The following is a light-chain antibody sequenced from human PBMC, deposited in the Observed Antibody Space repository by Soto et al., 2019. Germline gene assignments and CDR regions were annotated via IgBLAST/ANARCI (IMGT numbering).Light chain of an antibody. CDR2: EGS. CDR3: SSYAGWSTWV. J-gene: IGLJ2*01. Sequence: QSVLTQPASVSGSPGQSITISCTGTSSDLGSYDLVSWYQQHPGKAPKLIIYEGSKRPPGVSDRFSGSKSAYTASLTISGLQTDDEADYYCSSYAGWSTWVFGGGTKVTVL. CDR1: SSDLGSYDL. V-gene: IGLV2-23*01.